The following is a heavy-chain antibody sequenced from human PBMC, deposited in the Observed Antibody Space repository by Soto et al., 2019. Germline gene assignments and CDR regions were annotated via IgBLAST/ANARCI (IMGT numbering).Heavy chain of an antibody. V-gene: IGHV1-18*01. D-gene: IGHD2-15*01. CDR1: GYTFTSYG. CDR2: ISAYNGNT. J-gene: IGHJ4*02. Sequence: GASVKVSCKASGYTFTSYGISWVRQAPGQGLEWMGWISAYNGNTNYAQKLQGRVTMTTDTSTSTAYMELRSLRSDDTAVYYCARVSAHIVVVVAATYDYWGQGTLVTVSS. CDR3: ARVSAHIVVVVAATYDY.